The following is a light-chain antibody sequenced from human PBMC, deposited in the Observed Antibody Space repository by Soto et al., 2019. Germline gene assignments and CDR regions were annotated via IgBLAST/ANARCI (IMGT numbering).Light chain of an antibody. Sequence: SYELTRPPSVSVSPGQTARSTCSGDTLPKQHPYWYQQKPGQAPVLIINKNSERPSGIPERFSGSTSGTTVTLTISGVQAEDEADYYCQSADSSGTYIFGTGTKVTVL. J-gene: IGLJ1*01. CDR1: TLPKQH. CDR2: KNS. CDR3: QSADSSGTYI. V-gene: IGLV3-25*02.